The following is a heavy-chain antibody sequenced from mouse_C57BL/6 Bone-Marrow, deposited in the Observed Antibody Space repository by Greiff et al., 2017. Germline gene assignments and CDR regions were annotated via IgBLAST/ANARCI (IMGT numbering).Heavy chain of an antibody. Sequence: VQLQQPGAELVKPGASVKMSCKASGYTFTSYWITWVTQRPGHGLEWIGVIYPGSGSTHYNEKFKSKATLTVDTSSSTAYMQLSSLTSEDSAVYYCARRPYDYDEGPYAMDYWGQGTSVTGSS. V-gene: IGHV1-55*01. D-gene: IGHD2-4*01. CDR1: GYTFTSYW. CDR2: IYPGSGST. J-gene: IGHJ4*01. CDR3: ARRPYDYDEGPYAMDY.